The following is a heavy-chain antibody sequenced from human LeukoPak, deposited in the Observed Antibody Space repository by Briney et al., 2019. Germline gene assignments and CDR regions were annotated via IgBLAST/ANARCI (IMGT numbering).Heavy chain of an antibody. CDR3: ATLWGYDSTWFDP. Sequence: PGRSLRLSCAASGFTFSSYGMHWVRQAPGKGLEWVAVIWYDGSNKYYADSVKGRFTISRDNSKNTLYLQMNSLRAEDTAVYYCATLWGYDSTWFDPWGQGTLVTVSS. V-gene: IGHV3-33*01. CDR2: IWYDGSNK. D-gene: IGHD3-22*01. CDR1: GFTFSSYG. J-gene: IGHJ5*02.